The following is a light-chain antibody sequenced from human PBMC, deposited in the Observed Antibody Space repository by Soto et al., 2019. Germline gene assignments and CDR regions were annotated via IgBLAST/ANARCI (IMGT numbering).Light chain of an antibody. CDR2: GPS. Sequence: EIVLTQSPGTLSLSPGERATLSCRASQSVNSNYLAWYQRKPDQAPRLLLYGPSNRATDIPYRFSVRGSGTYYTLHITRLEAEAFAVYYCLQYDRTPPPFGQGTQVEVK. CDR3: LQYDRTPPP. V-gene: IGKV3-20*01. J-gene: IGKJ1*01. CDR1: QSVNSNY.